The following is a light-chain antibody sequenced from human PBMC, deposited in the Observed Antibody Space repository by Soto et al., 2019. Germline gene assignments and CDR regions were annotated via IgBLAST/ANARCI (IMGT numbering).Light chain of an antibody. J-gene: IGLJ1*01. CDR2: DVN. Sequence: QSVLTQPASVSGSPGQSIALSCPGTSSDVGGYNYVSWYQQHPGKAPTLMIYDVNNRPSGVSNRFSGSKSGNTASLTISGLQAEDEADYYCCSYKTSSTYVFGTGTKVTVL. CDR1: SSDVGGYNY. CDR3: CSYKTSSTYV. V-gene: IGLV2-14*03.